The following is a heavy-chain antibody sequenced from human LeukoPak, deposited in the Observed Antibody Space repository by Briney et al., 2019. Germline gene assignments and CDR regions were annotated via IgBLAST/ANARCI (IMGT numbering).Heavy chain of an antibody. CDR1: GGSISSYY. CDR3: ARDTPWSGYYYGMDV. V-gene: IGHV4-59*01. D-gene: IGHD2-15*01. Sequence: SETLSLTCTVSGGSISSYYWSWIRQPPGKGLEWIGYIYYSGSTNYNPSLKSRVTISVDTSKNQFSLKLSSVTAADTAVYYCARDTPWSGYYYGMDVWGKGTTVTVSS. CDR2: IYYSGST. J-gene: IGHJ6*04.